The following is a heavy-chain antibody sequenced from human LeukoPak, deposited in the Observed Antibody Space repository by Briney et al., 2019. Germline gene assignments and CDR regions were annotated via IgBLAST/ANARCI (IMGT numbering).Heavy chain of an antibody. CDR3: AREYYYDSSASWGLAFDI. D-gene: IGHD3-22*01. CDR2: ISAYNGNT. J-gene: IGHJ3*02. CDR1: GYTFTSYG. V-gene: IGHV1-18*01. Sequence: ASVSVSCKASGYTFTSYGICWVRQAPGQGLEWMGWISAYNGNTNYAQKLQGRVTMTTDTSTSTAYMELRSLRSDDTAVYYCAREYYYDSSASWGLAFDIWGHATLVTVSS.